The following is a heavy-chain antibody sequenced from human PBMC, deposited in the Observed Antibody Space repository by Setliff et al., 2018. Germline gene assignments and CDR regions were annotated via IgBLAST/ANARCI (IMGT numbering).Heavy chain of an antibody. CDR3: ARDRQYCSSTSCYTSYFYYYAMDI. CDR1: GGSISDYY. CDR2: INHSGST. Sequence: SETLSLTCGGYGGSISDYYWSWIRQPPGKGLEWIGEINHSGSTNYNPSLKSRVTISLDTFRNQVSLKLSSVTAADTAVYYCARDRQYCSSTSCYTSYFYYYAMDIWGQGTTVTVSS. J-gene: IGHJ6*02. D-gene: IGHD2-2*02. V-gene: IGHV4-34*01.